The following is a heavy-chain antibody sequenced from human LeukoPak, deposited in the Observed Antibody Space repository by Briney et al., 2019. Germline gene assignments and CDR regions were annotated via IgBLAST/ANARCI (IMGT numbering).Heavy chain of an antibody. CDR3: ARLADCGGDCYAYYYYYYMDV. CDR1: GGSISSGSYY. J-gene: IGHJ6*03. CDR2: IYTSGST. D-gene: IGHD2-21*02. V-gene: IGHV4-61*02. Sequence: SETLSLTCTVSGGSISSGSYYWSWIRQPAGRGLEWIERIYTSGSTNYNPSLKSRLTISVDTSKNQFSLKLRSVTAADTAVYYCARLADCGGDCYAYYYYYYMDVWGKGTTVTVSS.